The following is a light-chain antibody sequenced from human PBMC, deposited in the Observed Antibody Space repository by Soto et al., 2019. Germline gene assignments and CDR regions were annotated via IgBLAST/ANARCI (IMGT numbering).Light chain of an antibody. J-gene: IGKJ1*01. V-gene: IGKV3-20*01. Sequence: EIVLTQSPGTLSLSPGERGTLSCRASQNLGTLYLAWFQQKSGQAPRLLIYSASRRATGIPDRFTGRGSGTDFTLTINRVEPEDFAVYFCQQYAGSPRTFGQGTKVDNK. CDR3: QQYAGSPRT. CDR1: QNLGTLY. CDR2: SAS.